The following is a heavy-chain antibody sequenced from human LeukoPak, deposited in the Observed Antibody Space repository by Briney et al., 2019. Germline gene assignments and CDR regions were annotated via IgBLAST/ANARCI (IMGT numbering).Heavy chain of an antibody. Sequence: PSETLSLTCTVSGGSISSGGYYWSWIRQYPGEGLEWMGYNTWYNPSLKSRITISVDTSKNQFSLKLSSVTAADTAVYYCARAILTPSGYVWHFDLWGRGTLVSVSS. J-gene: IGHJ2*01. CDR2: NT. D-gene: IGHD3-3*01. V-gene: IGHV4-31*03. CDR3: ARAILTPSGYVWHFDL. CDR1: GGSISSGGYY.